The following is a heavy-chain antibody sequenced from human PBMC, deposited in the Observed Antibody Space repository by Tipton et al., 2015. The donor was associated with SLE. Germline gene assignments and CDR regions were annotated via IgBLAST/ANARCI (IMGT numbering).Heavy chain of an antibody. V-gene: IGHV3-21*01. CDR2: ISSSSSYI. CDR1: GFTFSTYW. Sequence: SLRLSCAASGFTFSTYWMHWVRQGPGKGLEWVSSISSSSSYIYYADSVKGRFTISRDNAKNSLYLQMSSLRAEDTAVYYCARDSGAAAGTEFDYWGQGTLVTVSS. CDR3: ARDSGAAAGTEFDY. D-gene: IGHD6-13*01. J-gene: IGHJ4*02.